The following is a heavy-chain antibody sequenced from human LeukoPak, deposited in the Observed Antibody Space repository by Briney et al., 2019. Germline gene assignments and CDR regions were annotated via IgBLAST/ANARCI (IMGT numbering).Heavy chain of an antibody. J-gene: IGHJ4*02. CDR2: INTYSGNT. CDR1: GYTFTSCT. V-gene: IGHV1-18*01. CDR3: ARDCGSTVDY. Sequence: GASVKVSCKASGYTFTSCTISWVRQAPGQGLEWMGWINTYSGNTNYAQKLQDRVTMTTDTSTSTAYMELRSLRSDDTAVYYCARDCGSTVDYWGQGTLVTVSS. D-gene: IGHD1-26*01.